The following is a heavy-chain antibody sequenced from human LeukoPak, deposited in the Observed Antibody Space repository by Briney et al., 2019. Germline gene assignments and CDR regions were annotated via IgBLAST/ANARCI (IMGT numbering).Heavy chain of an antibody. CDR3: ASGQQQLINDFDY. D-gene: IGHD6-13*01. J-gene: IGHJ4*02. CDR2: ISYDGSNK. CDR1: GFTFSSYA. V-gene: IGHV3-30-3*01. Sequence: PGTSLRLSCAASGFTFSSYAMHWVRQAPGKGLEWVAVISYDGSNKYYADSVKGRFTISRDNSKNTLYLQMNSLRAEDTAVYYCASGQQQLINDFDYWGQGTLVTVSS.